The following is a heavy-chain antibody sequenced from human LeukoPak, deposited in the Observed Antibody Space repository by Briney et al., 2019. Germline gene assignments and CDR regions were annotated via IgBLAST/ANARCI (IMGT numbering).Heavy chain of an antibody. V-gene: IGHV3-30*18. D-gene: IGHD2-2*01. Sequence: GGSLRLSCVASGFTFSSYSMNWVRQAPGKGLEWVAVISYDGSNKYYADSVKGRFTISRDNSKNTLYLQMNSLRAEDTAVYYCAKGRGYCSRTSCGGRWYYGMDVWGQGTTVTVSS. J-gene: IGHJ6*02. CDR2: ISYDGSNK. CDR3: AKGRGYCSRTSCGGRWYYGMDV. CDR1: GFTFSSYS.